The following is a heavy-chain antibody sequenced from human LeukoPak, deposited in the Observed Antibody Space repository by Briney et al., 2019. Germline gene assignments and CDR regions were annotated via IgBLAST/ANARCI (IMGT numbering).Heavy chain of an antibody. CDR2: IYYSGST. CDR3: ARVSSAYPWYYYYGMDV. V-gene: IGHV4-59*01. Sequence: SETLSLTCTVSGGSISSYYWSWIRQPPGKGLEWIGYIYYSGSTNYNPSLKSRVTISVDTSKNQFSLKLSSVTAADTAVYYCARVSSAYPWYYYYGMDVWGQGTTVTVSS. J-gene: IGHJ6*02. D-gene: IGHD3-16*01. CDR1: GGSISSYY.